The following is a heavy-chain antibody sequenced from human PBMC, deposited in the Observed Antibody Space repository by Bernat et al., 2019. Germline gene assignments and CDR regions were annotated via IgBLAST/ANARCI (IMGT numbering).Heavy chain of an antibody. CDR2: ITWNGGST. V-gene: IGHV3-20*04. D-gene: IGHD3-22*01. CDR1: GFTFADYG. Sequence: EVQLVESGGTVVRPGGSLRLSCAASGFTFADYGMSWVRQAPGKGLEWVSGITWNGGSTGYTDSVKGRFTISRDNVKKSLYLQMNSLRAEDTAVYYWARGPTYYQDSNADYYDYWGQGTLVTVSS. CDR3: ARGPTYYQDSNADYYDY. J-gene: IGHJ4*02.